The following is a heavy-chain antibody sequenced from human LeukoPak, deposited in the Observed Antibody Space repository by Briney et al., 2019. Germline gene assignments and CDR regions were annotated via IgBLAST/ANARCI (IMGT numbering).Heavy chain of an antibody. CDR3: ARDFLTMAVAGTHYYYGMDV. CDR1: GFTFSSYW. J-gene: IGHJ6*02. D-gene: IGHD6-19*01. CDR2: INSDGSST. Sequence: GGSLRLSCAASGFTFSSYWMHWVRQAPGKGLVWVSRINSDGSSTSYADSVKGRFTISRDNAKNTLYLQMNSLRAEDTAVYYCARDFLTMAVAGTHYYYGMDVWGQGTTVTVSS. V-gene: IGHV3-74*01.